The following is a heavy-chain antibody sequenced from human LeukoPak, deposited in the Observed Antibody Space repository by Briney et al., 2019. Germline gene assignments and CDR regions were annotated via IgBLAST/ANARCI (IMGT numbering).Heavy chain of an antibody. CDR3: ASHKDTYYYGSGSSRGYNY. CDR2: IIPIFGTA. J-gene: IGHJ4*02. D-gene: IGHD3-10*01. CDR1: GGTFSSYA. V-gene: IGHV1-69*06. Sequence: SVKVCCKASGGTFSSYAISWVRQAPGQGLEWMGGIIPIFGTANYSQKFQGRGTITADKSTSTDYMEPSSLRSEDTAVYYCASHKDTYYYGSGSSRGYNYWGQGTLVTVSS.